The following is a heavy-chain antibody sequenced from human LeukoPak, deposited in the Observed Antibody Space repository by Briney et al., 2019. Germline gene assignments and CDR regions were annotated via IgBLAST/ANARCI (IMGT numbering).Heavy chain of an antibody. V-gene: IGHV4-34*01. J-gene: IGHJ4*02. CDR2: IKHSGST. D-gene: IGHD3-16*02. Sequence: SETLSLTCAVYGGSFSGYYWSWIRQPPGKGLEWIGEIKHSGSTNYNPSLKSRVTISVDTSKNQFSLKLSSVTAADTAVYYCARRLITFGGVIVTCFDYWGQGTLVTVSS. CDR3: ARRLITFGGVIVTCFDY. CDR1: GGSFSGYY.